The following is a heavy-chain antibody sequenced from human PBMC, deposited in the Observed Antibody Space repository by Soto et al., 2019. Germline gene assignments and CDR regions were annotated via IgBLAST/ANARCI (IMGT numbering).Heavy chain of an antibody. CDR2: ISGSGGST. Sequence: EVQLLESGGGLVRPGGSLRLSCAASGFTFSSYAMSWVRQAPGKGLEWVSAISGSGGSTYYADSVKGRFTMSRDNSKNPLYLQIDSLRAEDTAVYNCEKVNSALPHRNADYWGQGTLVRVSS. D-gene: IGHD1-1*01. CDR1: GFTFSSYA. J-gene: IGHJ4*02. CDR3: EKVNSALPHRNADY. V-gene: IGHV3-23*01.